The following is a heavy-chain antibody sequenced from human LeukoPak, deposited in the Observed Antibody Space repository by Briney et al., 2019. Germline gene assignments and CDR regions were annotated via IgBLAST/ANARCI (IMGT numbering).Heavy chain of an antibody. CDR3: AKGPLDVGSQQLPVFDY. J-gene: IGHJ4*02. Sequence: GGSLRLSCAASGFLFDDYAMHWVRQVPGKGLEWVSAISWNSGTIDYADSVKGRFTISRDNAKNSLYLQMNSLRPEDTALYYCAKGPLDVGSQQLPVFDYWGQGTLVTVSS. D-gene: IGHD6-13*01. CDR2: ISWNSGTI. V-gene: IGHV3-9*01. CDR1: GFLFDDYA.